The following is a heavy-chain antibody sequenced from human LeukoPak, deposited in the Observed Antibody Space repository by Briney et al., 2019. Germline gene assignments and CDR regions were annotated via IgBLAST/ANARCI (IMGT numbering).Heavy chain of an antibody. CDR3: ASSGDYYMGY. CDR1: GFTFSTYN. CDR2: ICKTSSSI. Sequence: GGSLRLSCAASGFTFSTYNMNWVRLAPGKGLEWVSYICKTSSSIYYADSVKGRFTISRDNAKKSLYLQMNSLRAEDTAVYYCASSGDYYMGYWGQGTLVTVSS. V-gene: IGHV3-48*01. D-gene: IGHD1-26*01. J-gene: IGHJ4*02.